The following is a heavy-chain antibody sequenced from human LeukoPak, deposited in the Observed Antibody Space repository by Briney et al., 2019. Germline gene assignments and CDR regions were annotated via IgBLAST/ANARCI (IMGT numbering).Heavy chain of an antibody. J-gene: IGHJ3*02. V-gene: IGHV4-30-4*08. D-gene: IGHD3-16*01. CDR1: GGSLSSGDYY. CDR3: ARLGALIDAFDI. CDR2: IYYSGST. Sequence: SETPSLPCTVSGGSLSSGDYYLGWIRPPPGKGLEWIGYIYYSGSTYYNPSLKSRVTISVDTSKNQFSLKLSSVTAADTAVYYCARLGALIDAFDIWGQGTMVTVSS.